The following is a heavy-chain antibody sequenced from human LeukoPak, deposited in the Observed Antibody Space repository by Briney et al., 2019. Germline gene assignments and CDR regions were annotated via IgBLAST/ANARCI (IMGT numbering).Heavy chain of an antibody. D-gene: IGHD3/OR15-3a*01. CDR2: VYYTGST. CDR1: GGSISSALYH. Sequence: PSETLSLTCTVSGGSISSALYHWGWIRQPPGKNLEWLGSVYYTGSTHNNPSLKSRVTIPVDTSKNQFSLNLSSVTAADTAVYYCARQEIGLRSFDPWGQGTLVTVSS. CDR3: ARQEIGLRSFDP. J-gene: IGHJ5*02. V-gene: IGHV4-39*01.